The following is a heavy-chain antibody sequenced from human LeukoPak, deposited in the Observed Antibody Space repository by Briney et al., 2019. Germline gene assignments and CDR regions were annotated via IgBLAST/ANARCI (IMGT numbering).Heavy chain of an antibody. CDR2: INHSGST. D-gene: IGHD6-13*01. Sequence: SETLSLTCAVYGGSFSGYYWSWIRQPPGKGLEWIGEINHSGSTNYNPSLKSRVTISVDTSKTHFSLRLSSVTAADTAVYYCARHKHSTSWYEAFDIWGQGTMVTVSS. J-gene: IGHJ3*02. CDR1: GGSFSGYY. CDR3: ARHKHSTSWYEAFDI. V-gene: IGHV4-34*01.